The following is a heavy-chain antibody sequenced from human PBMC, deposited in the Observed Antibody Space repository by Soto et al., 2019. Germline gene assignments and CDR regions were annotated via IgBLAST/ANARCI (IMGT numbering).Heavy chain of an antibody. D-gene: IGHD3-3*01. V-gene: IGHV4-31*03. CDR3: ARWWSGSRQGFDP. CDR2: IYYSGST. CDR1: GGSISSGDYY. J-gene: IGHJ5*02. Sequence: QVQLQESGPGLVKPSQTLSLTCTVSGGSISSGDYYWSWIRXXPGKGLEWIGYIYYSGSTYYNPSLKSRVTISVDTSKNQFSLKLSSVTAADTAVYYCARWWSGSRQGFDPWGQGTLVTVSS.